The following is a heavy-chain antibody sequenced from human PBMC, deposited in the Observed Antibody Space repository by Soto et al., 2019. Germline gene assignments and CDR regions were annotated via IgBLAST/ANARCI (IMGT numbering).Heavy chain of an antibody. CDR2: VSWNSEIV. Sequence: GGSRRRSWEASGFKFGYYGMHWVRQAPGKGLEWVSGVSWNSEIVGYADSVKGRFTISRDNAKNSLYLEMSSLRTEDTALYYCAKDRGPCSGNKCSSLYYYYGMDVWGQGTTVTVSS. V-gene: IGHV3-9*01. CDR1: GFKFGYYG. CDR3: AKDRGPCSGNKCSSLYYYYGMDV. J-gene: IGHJ6*02. D-gene: IGHD2-15*01.